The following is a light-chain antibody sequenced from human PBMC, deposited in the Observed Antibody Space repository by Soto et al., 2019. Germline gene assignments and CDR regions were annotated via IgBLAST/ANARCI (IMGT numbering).Light chain of an antibody. V-gene: IGLV2-14*01. CDR2: EVS. J-gene: IGLJ2*01. CDR3: SSYTSSNTLV. CDR1: SSDVGAYNY. Sequence: QSALTQPASVSGSPGQSITISCTGTSSDVGAYNYVSWYQQHPGKAPKLMIFEVSDRPSGVSNRFSGYKSGNTASLTISGLQAEDEADYYCSSYTSSNTLVFGGGTKVT.